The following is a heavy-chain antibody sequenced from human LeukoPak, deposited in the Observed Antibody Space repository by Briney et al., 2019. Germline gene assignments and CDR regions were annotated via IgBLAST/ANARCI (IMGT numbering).Heavy chain of an antibody. J-gene: IGHJ6*03. V-gene: IGHV4-61*02. CDR2: IYTSGST. Sequence: SETLSLTCTVSGGSISSGSYYWSWIRQPAGKGLEWIGRIYTSGSTNYNPSLKSRVTISVDTSKNQFSLKLSSVTAADTAVYYCARGRGGYSYGKSYYYYYMDVWGKGTTVTVSS. CDR3: ARGRGGYSYGKSYYYYYMDV. CDR1: GGSISSGSYY. D-gene: IGHD5-18*01.